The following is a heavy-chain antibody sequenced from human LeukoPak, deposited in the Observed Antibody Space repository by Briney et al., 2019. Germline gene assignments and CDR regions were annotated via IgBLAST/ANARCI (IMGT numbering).Heavy chain of an antibody. CDR2: IYYSGST. Sequence: SQTLSLTYTVSGGPNRCGGYFWSWIRQPPGKGLEWRGYIYYSGSTYYNPSLKSRVTISVDTSKNLFSLKLSSVTAADTAVYYCARLQHVDIVATGAFDIWGQGTMVTVSS. CDR3: ARLQHVDIVATGAFDI. J-gene: IGHJ3*02. V-gene: IGHV4-31*03. CDR1: GGPNRCGGYF. D-gene: IGHD5-12*01.